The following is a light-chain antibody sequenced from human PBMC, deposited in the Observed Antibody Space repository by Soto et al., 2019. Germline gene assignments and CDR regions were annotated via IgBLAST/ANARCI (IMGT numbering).Light chain of an antibody. CDR2: GAS. V-gene: IGKV3-20*01. CDR1: QSVSSSY. CDR3: QQYGSSRT. Sequence: EIVLTQSPGTLSFSPGERATLSCRARQSVSSSYFAWYQQKPGQDPRLLIYGASSRATGIPARFSGIRSGTDFTLTISRLEPEDFAVYYCQQYGSSRTFGQGTKVEIK. J-gene: IGKJ1*01.